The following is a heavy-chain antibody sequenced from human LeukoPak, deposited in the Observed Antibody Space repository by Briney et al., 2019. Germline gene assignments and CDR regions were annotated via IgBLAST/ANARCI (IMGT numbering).Heavy chain of an antibody. CDR2: IYPGDSDT. CDR1: GYSFTNYW. J-gene: IGHJ4*02. V-gene: IGHV5-51*01. CDR3: ARHTKFDYGDYVPAYFDY. Sequence: GESLKISCKGSGYSFTNYWIGWVRQMTGKGLEWMGIIYPGDSDTRYSPSFQGQVTISSDKSISTAYLQWSSLKASDTAMYYCARHTKFDYGDYVPAYFDYWGQGSLVTVSS. D-gene: IGHD4-17*01.